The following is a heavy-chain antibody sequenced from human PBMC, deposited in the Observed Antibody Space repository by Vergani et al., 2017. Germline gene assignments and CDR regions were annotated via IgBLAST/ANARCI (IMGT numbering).Heavy chain of an antibody. Sequence: QSGAVVKKPGASVRISCQASGYTFTDYGINWVRRAPGQGVQWMGTLYPSSGSPVYGQDFRGRVTMTRDLSTNTAYMELTNLRLDARGFYYCLRGFDSETIWGQGTLLTVSS. J-gene: IGHJ4*02. CDR3: LRGFDSETI. D-gene: IGHD4-11*01. CDR1: GYTFTDYG. V-gene: IGHV1-46*03. CDR2: LYPSSGSP.